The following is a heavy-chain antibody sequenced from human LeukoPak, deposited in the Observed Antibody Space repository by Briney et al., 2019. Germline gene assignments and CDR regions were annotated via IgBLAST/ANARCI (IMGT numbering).Heavy chain of an antibody. J-gene: IGHJ5*02. CDR2: IYYSGST. CDR3: ARGIVRYCSSTSCYRSHWFDP. D-gene: IGHD2-2*02. CDR1: GGSISSYY. Sequence: SETLSLTCTVSGGSISSYYWSWIRQPPGKGLEWIGYIYYSGSTNYNSSLKSRVTISVDTSKNQFSLKLSSVTAADTAVYYCARGIVRYCSSTSCYRSHWFDPWGQGTLVTVSS. V-gene: IGHV4-59*01.